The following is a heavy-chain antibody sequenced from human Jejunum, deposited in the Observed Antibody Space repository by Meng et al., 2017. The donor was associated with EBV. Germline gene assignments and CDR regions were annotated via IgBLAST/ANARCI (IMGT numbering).Heavy chain of an antibody. D-gene: IGHD5-12*01. Sequence: TRSFTCTCSVSSVNSGHVYMGSIRQPPGKGLEWIVYIYYSGSTNYTPSLKSRVPISLDTSKNPISLQPSSVTAADTAVYSCAGLRSSGYDRAFDYWGQGALVTVSS. V-gene: IGHV4-61*01. CDR1: VSSVNSGHVY. J-gene: IGHJ4*02. CDR3: AGLRSSGYDRAFDY. CDR2: IYYSGST.